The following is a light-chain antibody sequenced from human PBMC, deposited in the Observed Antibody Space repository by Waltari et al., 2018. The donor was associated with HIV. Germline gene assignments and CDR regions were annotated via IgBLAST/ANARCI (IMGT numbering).Light chain of an antibody. J-gene: IGLJ3*02. CDR3: QVWDSSSDHEV. CDR1: TVGGKS. CDR2: DDS. V-gene: IGLV3-21*04. Sequence: SDVLTQPPSLPVAPGNTPRITCGGTTVGGKSAPWYQQMPGQAHVLVIFDDSDRPSGIPERFAGSNSGNAATLTISRVEAGDEADYYCQVWDSSSDHEVFGGGTKLTVL.